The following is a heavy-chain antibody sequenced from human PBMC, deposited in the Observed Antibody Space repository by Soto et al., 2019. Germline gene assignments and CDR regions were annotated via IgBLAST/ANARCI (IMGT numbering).Heavy chain of an antibody. V-gene: IGHV4-61*01. D-gene: IGHD3-10*01. Sequence: SETLSLTCTVSGGSVSSGSYYWSWIRQPPGKGLEWIGYIYYSGSTNYNPSLKSRVTISVDTSKNQFSLKLSSVTAADTAVYYCAREIGRITMVRGDPMFDYWGQGTLVTVSS. CDR1: GGSVSSGSYY. CDR3: AREIGRITMVRGDPMFDY. J-gene: IGHJ4*02. CDR2: IYYSGST.